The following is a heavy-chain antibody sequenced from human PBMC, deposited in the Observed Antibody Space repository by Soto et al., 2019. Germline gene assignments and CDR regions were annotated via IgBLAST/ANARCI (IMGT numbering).Heavy chain of an antibody. CDR1: GYSFTSYW. D-gene: IGHD3-3*01. CDR2: IYPGDSDT. CDR3: ARMYYDPPLYYYYYYMDV. J-gene: IGHJ6*03. Sequence: PGESLKISCKGSGYSFTSYWIGWVRQMPGKGLEWMGIIYPGDSDTRYSPSFQGQVTISADKSISTAYLQWSSLKASDTAMYYCARMYYDPPLYYYYYYMDVWGKGTTVTVSS. V-gene: IGHV5-51*01.